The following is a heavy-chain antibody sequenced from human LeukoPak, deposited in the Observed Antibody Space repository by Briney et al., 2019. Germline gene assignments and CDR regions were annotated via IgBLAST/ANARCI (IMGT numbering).Heavy chain of an antibody. CDR3: ARGSYSSSWYKLRY. D-gene: IGHD6-13*01. Sequence: SETLSLTCTVSGGSTSSYYWSWIRQPPGKGLEWIGYIYYSGSTNYNPSLKSRVTISVDTSKNQFSLKLSSATAADTAVYYCARGSYSSSWYKLRYWGQGTLVTVSS. J-gene: IGHJ4*02. V-gene: IGHV4-59*01. CDR1: GGSTSSYY. CDR2: IYYSGST.